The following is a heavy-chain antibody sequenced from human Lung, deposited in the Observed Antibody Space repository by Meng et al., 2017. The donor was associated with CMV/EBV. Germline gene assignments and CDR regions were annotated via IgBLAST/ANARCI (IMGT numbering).Heavy chain of an antibody. V-gene: IGHV1-69*05. CDR1: FGSYA. CDR2: VIPIFGTA. J-gene: IGHJ6*02. Sequence: FGSYAISWVRQARGQGLEWMGGVIPIFGTANYAQKFQGRVTITTDESTSTAYMERSSLRSEDTAVYYCARGVVTAAARNHYYDGMDVWGQGTTVTVSS. D-gene: IGHD6-13*01. CDR3: ARGVVTAAARNHYYDGMDV.